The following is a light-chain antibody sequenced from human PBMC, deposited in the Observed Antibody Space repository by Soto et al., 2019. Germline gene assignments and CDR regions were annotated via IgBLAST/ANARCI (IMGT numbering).Light chain of an antibody. V-gene: IGLV1-51*01. CDR1: SSNIGDNY. CDR3: GTWDTSLSAGV. J-gene: IGLJ2*01. CDR2: DNN. Sequence: HSVLTQPPSVSAAPGQRVTISCSGSSSNIGDNYVSWYQQLPGTAPKLLIYDNNKRPSGIPDRFSGSTSGTSATLGITGLQTGDEADYYCGTWDTSLSAGVFGGGTKLTVL.